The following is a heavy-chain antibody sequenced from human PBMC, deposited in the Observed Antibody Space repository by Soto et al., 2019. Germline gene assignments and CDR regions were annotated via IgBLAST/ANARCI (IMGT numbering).Heavy chain of an antibody. Sequence: SVKVSCKASGVTFRSSTISWVRQAPGQGLEWMGRIIPILGIANYAQKFQGRVTITADKSTSIAYMELSSLRSEDTAVYYCARDHELVPAAMNNWFDPWGQGTLVTVSS. V-gene: IGHV1-69*04. CDR1: GVTFRSST. J-gene: IGHJ5*02. D-gene: IGHD2-2*01. CDR3: ARDHELVPAAMNNWFDP. CDR2: IIPILGIA.